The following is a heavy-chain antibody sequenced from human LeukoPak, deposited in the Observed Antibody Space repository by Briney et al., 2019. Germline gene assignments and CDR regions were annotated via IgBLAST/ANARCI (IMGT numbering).Heavy chain of an antibody. CDR1: GYTFTSYY. CDR2: INPNSGGT. CDR3: AGPSGSYSIHYYYYMDV. V-gene: IGHV1-2*02. Sequence: GASVKVSCKASGYTFTSYYMHWVRQAPGQGLEWMGWINPNSGGTNYAQKFQGRVTMTRDTSISTAYMELSRLRSDDTAVYYCAGPSGSYSIHYYYYMDVWGKGTTVTVSS. J-gene: IGHJ6*03. D-gene: IGHD1-26*01.